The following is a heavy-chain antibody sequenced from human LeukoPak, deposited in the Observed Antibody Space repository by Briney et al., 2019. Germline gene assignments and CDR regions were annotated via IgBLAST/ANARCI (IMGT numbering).Heavy chain of an antibody. Sequence: GGSLRLSCAASGFTFSSYSMNWVRQAPGKGLEWVSYIRSSSSTIYYADSVKGRFTISRDNAKNSLYLQMNSLRDEDTAVYYCARESYDYIWGSYYFDYWGQGTLVTVSS. CDR1: GFTFSSYS. D-gene: IGHD3-16*01. J-gene: IGHJ4*02. V-gene: IGHV3-48*02. CDR2: IRSSSSTI. CDR3: ARESYDYIWGSYYFDY.